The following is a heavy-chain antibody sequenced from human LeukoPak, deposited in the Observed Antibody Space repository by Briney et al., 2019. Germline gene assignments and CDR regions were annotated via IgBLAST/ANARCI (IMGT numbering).Heavy chain of an antibody. CDR1: GFTFSSYG. CDR2: ISGSGGST. D-gene: IGHD3-22*01. Sequence: GGSLRLSCAASGFTFSSYGMSWVRQAPGKGLEWVSAISGSGGSTYYAYSVKGRFTISRDNSKNTLYLQMNSLRAEDTAVYYCAKVGNYDSSGYYYFDYWGQGTLVSVSS. CDR3: AKVGNYDSSGYYYFDY. V-gene: IGHV3-23*01. J-gene: IGHJ4*02.